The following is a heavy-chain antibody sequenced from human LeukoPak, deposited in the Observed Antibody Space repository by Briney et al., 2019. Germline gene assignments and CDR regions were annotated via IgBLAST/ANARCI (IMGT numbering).Heavy chain of an antibody. Sequence: ASVKVSCKASGGTFSSYTISWVRQAPGQGLEWMGWISAYNGNTNYAQKLQGRVTMTTDTSTSTAYMELRSLRSDDTAVYYCARDHRYCSSTSCLSFDYWGQGTLVTVSS. CDR2: ISAYNGNT. J-gene: IGHJ4*02. CDR1: GGTFSSYT. CDR3: ARDHRYCSSTSCLSFDY. V-gene: IGHV1-18*01. D-gene: IGHD2-2*01.